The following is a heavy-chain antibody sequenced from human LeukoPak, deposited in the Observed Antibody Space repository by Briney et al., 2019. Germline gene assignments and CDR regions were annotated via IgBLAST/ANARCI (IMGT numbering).Heavy chain of an antibody. CDR1: GFNVGSNY. CDR2: LYSGDST. V-gene: IGHV3-53*01. Sequence: GGSLRLSCAASGFNVGSNYMNWVRQAPGKGLEWVSILYSGDSTYYADSVKGRFIVSRDNSKNTLFLQMNALRVEDTAVYYCARVGDHYHWYLDVWGRGTLVTVSS. J-gene: IGHJ2*01. D-gene: IGHD3-10*01. CDR3: ARVGDHYHWYLDV.